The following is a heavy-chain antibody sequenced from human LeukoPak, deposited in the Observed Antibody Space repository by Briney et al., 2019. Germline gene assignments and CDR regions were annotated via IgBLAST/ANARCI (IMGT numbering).Heavy chain of an antibody. CDR3: ARDLAAARLDF. Sequence: GGSLRLSCAASGYTFTNHGVHWVRQAPGKGLEWVANIWFDGSQEYYADTVKGRFTISRDISKSTLYLQMNSLRAEDTAVYYCARDLAAARLDFRGQGTLVTVSS. CDR2: IWFDGSQE. D-gene: IGHD6-6*01. CDR1: GYTFTNHG. J-gene: IGHJ4*02. V-gene: IGHV3-33*01.